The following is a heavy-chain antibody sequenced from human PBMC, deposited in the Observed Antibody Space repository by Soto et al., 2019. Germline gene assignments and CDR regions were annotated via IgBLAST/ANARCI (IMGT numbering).Heavy chain of an antibody. CDR2: IYYSGST. D-gene: IGHD5-12*01. Sequence: SETLSLTCTVSGGSISSGGYYWSWIRQHPGKGLEWIGYIYYSGSTYYNPSLKSRVTISVDTSKNQFSLKLSSVTAADTAVYYCARVEVVEMATIVDYWGQGTLVTVSS. J-gene: IGHJ4*02. CDR1: GGSISSGGYY. CDR3: ARVEVVEMATIVDY. V-gene: IGHV4-31*03.